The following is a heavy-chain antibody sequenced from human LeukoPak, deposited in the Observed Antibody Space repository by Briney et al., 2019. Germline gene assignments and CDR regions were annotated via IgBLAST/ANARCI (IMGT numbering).Heavy chain of an antibody. CDR2: ISVSGSTI. V-gene: IGHV3-48*03. D-gene: IGHD3-16*02. CDR1: GFTFSSYE. Sequence: GGSLRLSCAASGFTFSSYEMNWVRQAPGKGLERVSYISVSGSTIYYADSVKGRFTISRDNAKNSLYLQMNSLRAEDTAVYYCARGVWGSYRLFDYWGQGTLVTVSS. CDR3: ARGVWGSYRLFDY. J-gene: IGHJ4*02.